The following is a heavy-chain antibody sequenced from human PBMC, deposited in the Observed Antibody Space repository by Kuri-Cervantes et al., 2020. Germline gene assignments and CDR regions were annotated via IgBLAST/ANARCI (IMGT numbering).Heavy chain of an antibody. V-gene: IGHV1-8*01. CDR3: SRGIRVNLMDV. CDR1: GYTFTSYD. CDR2: MNPNSGNT. D-gene: IGHD5-24*01. J-gene: IGHJ6*02. Sequence: ASVKVSCKASGYTFTSYDINWVRQATGQGLEWMGWMNPNSGNTGYAQKFQGRVTMTRNNSLSTAYMELSSLRSEDTAVYYCSRGIRVNLMDVWGQGTTVTVSS.